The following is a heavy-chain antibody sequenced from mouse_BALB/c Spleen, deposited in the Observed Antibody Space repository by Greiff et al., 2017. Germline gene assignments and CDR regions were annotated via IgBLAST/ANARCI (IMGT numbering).Heavy chain of an antibody. D-gene: IGHD4-1*01. J-gene: IGHJ4*01. CDR1: GFTFSSYA. CDR3: ARLLTGIAMDY. V-gene: IGHV5-6-5*01. CDR2: ISSGGST. Sequence: EVQLVESGGGLVKPGGSLKLSCAASGFTFSSYAMSWVRQTPEKRLEWVASISSGGSTYYPDSVKGRFTISRDNARNILYLQMSSLRSEDTAMYYCARLLTGIAMDYWGQGTSVTVSS.